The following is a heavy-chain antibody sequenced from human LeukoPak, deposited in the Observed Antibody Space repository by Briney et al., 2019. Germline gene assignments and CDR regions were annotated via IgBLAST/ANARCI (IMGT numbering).Heavy chain of an antibody. V-gene: IGHV3-66*01. CDR3: ARDSDDYNWFDP. Sequence: QPGGSLRLSCVGSGVIVRSNYMTCVRQGPGKGQEWVSILYHGGSTYYADSVKGRFSISRDTSKNTLYLQMNSLRVEDTAVYYCARDSDDYNWFDPWGQGTLVTVSS. D-gene: IGHD3-3*01. CDR2: LYHGGST. J-gene: IGHJ5*02. CDR1: GVIVRSNY.